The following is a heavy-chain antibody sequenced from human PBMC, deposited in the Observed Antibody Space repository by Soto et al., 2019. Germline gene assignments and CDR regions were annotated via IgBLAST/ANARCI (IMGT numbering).Heavy chain of an antibody. Sequence: EVQLLESGGGLVQPGGSLRLSCAASGFTFSSYAMSWVRQAPGKGLEWVSATVGRGGSTYDADSVTGLVTISRDNSKNTLYLQMNSLRAEDTAVYDGSKFGESWPAASGLGMDFWGQGTTVTVSS. CDR3: SKFGESWPAASGLGMDF. D-gene: IGHD3-10*01. CDR2: TVGRGGST. V-gene: IGHV3-23*01. CDR1: GFTFSSYA. J-gene: IGHJ6*02.